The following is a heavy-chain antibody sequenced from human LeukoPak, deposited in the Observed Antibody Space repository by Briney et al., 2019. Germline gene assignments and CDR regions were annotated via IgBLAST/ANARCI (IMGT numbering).Heavy chain of an antibody. J-gene: IGHJ5*02. CDR2: IYYSGST. CDR1: GGSISSGGYY. Sequence: SETLSFTCTVSGGSISSGGYYWSWLRQHPGKGLEWIGYIYYSGSTDYNPSVKSRVTISVDRSKNQFSLKLSSVTAADTAVYYCARDRYCSSTSCRKFDPWGQGTLVTVSS. D-gene: IGHD2-2*01. V-gene: IGHV4-31*03. CDR3: ARDRYCSSTSCRKFDP.